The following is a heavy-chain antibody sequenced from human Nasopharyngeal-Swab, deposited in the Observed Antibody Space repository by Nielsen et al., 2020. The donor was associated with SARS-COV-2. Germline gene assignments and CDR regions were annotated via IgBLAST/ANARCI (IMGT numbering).Heavy chain of an antibody. D-gene: IGHD2/OR15-2a*01. CDR2: IRSKTYGGTT. V-gene: IGHV3-49*03. CDR1: GFMFGDYA. CDR3: ARVRGLTFQARNPFDV. Sequence: GGSLRLSCTASGFMFGDYAMSWFRQAPGKGLEWVGFIRSKTYGGTTEYAASVKGRFTISRDDSKSIAYLQMNSLKTEDTAVYYCARVRGLTFQARNPFDVWGEGTMVTVSS. J-gene: IGHJ3*01.